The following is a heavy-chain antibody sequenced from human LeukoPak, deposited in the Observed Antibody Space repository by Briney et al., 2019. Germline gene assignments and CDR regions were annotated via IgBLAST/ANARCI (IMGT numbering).Heavy chain of an antibody. Sequence: GGSLRLSCAASGFTFSSYEMNWVRQAPGKGLEWVSYISSSGSTIYYADSVKGRFTISRDNAKNSLYLQMNSLRAEDTAVYYCAKPPRTAASFLVPVDYWGQGTLVTVSS. CDR1: GFTFSSYE. J-gene: IGHJ4*02. CDR3: AKPPRTAASFLVPVDY. D-gene: IGHD2-2*01. V-gene: IGHV3-48*03. CDR2: ISSSGSTI.